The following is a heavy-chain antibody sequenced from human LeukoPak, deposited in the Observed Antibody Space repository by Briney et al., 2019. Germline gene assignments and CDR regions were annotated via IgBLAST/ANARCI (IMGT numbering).Heavy chain of an antibody. J-gene: IGHJ1*01. D-gene: IGHD6-13*01. CDR1: GYTFTSYD. Sequence: ASVKVSCKASGYTFTSYDMHWVRQAPGQGLEWMGIINPSGGSTSYAQIFQGRVTITTDTSTSTVYMGLSSLISEDTAVYYCARGGSSWYRGSFQHWGQGTLVTVSS. V-gene: IGHV1-46*01. CDR2: INPSGGST. CDR3: ARGGSSWYRGSFQH.